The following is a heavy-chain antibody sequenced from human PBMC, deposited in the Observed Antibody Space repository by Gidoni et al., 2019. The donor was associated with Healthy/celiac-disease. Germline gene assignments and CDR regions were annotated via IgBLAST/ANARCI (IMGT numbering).Heavy chain of an antibody. V-gene: IGHV3-13*01. CDR3: AREKTYYYDSSGYSAAFDI. Sequence: EVQLVESGGGLVQPGGSLRLSCAASGFTFSSYDMHWVRPATGKGLEWVSAIGTAWDTYYPGAVKGRFTISREKAKNSLYLQMNSLRAGDTAVYYCAREKTYYYDSSGYSAAFDIWGQGTMVTVSS. CDR1: GFTFSSYD. J-gene: IGHJ3*02. D-gene: IGHD3-22*01. CDR2: IGTAWDT.